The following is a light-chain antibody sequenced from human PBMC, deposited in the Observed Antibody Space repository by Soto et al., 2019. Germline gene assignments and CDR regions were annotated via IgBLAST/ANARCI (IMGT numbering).Light chain of an antibody. CDR2: WAS. CDR1: QSVLDSSTNKNY. J-gene: IGKJ2*01. Sequence: DIVMTQSPDSLAVSLGERATINCTSSQSVLDSSTNKNYLSWYHQKPGQPPQLLIHWASIRESGVPDRFSGSGSRTDFTLTISSLQAEDVAIYYCQQYYETPHTFGLVTKLEIK. V-gene: IGKV4-1*01. CDR3: QQYYETPHT.